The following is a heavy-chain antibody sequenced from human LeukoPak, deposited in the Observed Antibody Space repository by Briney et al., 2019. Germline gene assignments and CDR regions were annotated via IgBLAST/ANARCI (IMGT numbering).Heavy chain of an antibody. J-gene: IGHJ6*02. Sequence: GESLKISCKGSGYSFTTYWIGWVRQMPGKGLEWMGIIYPGDSDTRYSPSFQGQVTISADKSISTAYLQWSSLKASDTAMYYCARLDSSGYYYYGMDVWGQGTTVTVSS. CDR3: ARLDSSGYYYYGMDV. CDR1: GYSFTTYW. V-gene: IGHV5-51*01. CDR2: IYPGDSDT. D-gene: IGHD3-22*01.